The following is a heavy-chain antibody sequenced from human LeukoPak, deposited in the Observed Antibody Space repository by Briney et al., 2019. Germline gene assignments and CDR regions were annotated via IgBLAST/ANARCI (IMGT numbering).Heavy chain of an antibody. D-gene: IGHD2-21*02. V-gene: IGHV4-59*08. CDR2: IYYSGST. J-gene: IGHJ2*01. Sequence: SETLSLTCTVSGGSISSYYWSWIRQPPGKGLEWIGYIYYSGSTNYNPSLKSRVTISVDTSKNQFSLKLSSVTAADTAVYYCARSKRALAYCGGDCYGWYFDLWGRGTLVTVSS. CDR1: GGSISSYY. CDR3: ARSKRALAYCGGDCYGWYFDL.